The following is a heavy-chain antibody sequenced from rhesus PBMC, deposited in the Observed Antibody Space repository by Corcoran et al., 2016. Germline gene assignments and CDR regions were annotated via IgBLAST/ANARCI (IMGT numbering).Heavy chain of an antibody. D-gene: IGHD1-26*01. CDR2: ISGSSGST. Sequence: QVQLQESGPGLVKPSETLSLTCAVSGYSISSGYYWGWIRQPPGKGLEYIGYISGSSGSTYYNPSLKRRDTISKDTSKNQFSLKLSSVTAADTAVYYCARQNNWNYVGYFDYWGQGVLVTVSS. V-gene: IGHV4-99*01. J-gene: IGHJ4*01. CDR1: GYSISSGYY. CDR3: ARQNNWNYVGYFDY.